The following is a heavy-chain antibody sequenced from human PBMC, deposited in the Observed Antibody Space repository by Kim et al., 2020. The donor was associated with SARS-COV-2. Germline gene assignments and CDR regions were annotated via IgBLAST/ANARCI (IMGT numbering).Heavy chain of an antibody. Sequence: YSGSTDSNPSLKSRVTISVDTSKNQFSLKVSCVTAADTAVYYCARAPPSTVTIDYWGQGTLVTVSS. J-gene: IGHJ4*02. V-gene: IGHV4-39*01. D-gene: IGHD4-17*01. CDR3: ARAPPSTVTIDY. CDR2: YSGST.